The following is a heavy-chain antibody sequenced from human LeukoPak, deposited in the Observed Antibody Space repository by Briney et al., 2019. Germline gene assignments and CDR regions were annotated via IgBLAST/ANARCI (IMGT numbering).Heavy chain of an antibody. Sequence: GGSLRLSCAASGFTFSDYSMNWVRQAPGKGLEWVASISSSSPYIYYTDSVKGRFTISRDNAKNSLFLQMNSLRDEDAAVYFCASMWEGGYWGQGTLVTVSS. CDR2: ISSSSPYI. J-gene: IGHJ4*02. CDR1: GFTFSDYS. D-gene: IGHD1-26*01. V-gene: IGHV3-21*01. CDR3: ASMWEGGY.